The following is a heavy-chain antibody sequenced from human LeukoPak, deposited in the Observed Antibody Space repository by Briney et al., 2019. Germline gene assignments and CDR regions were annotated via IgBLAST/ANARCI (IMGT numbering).Heavy chain of an antibody. D-gene: IGHD1-1*01. J-gene: IGHJ5*02. CDR1: GYTFTDYY. V-gene: IGHV1-2*02. CDR3: ARAEVRYWNQGGKNWFDP. CDR2: INPNSGDT. Sequence: ASVKVSCKASGYTFTDYYMHWVRQTPGQGLEWMGWINPNSGDTNYAQKFQGRVTMTSDTSISTAYMELSRLRSDDTAVYYCARAEVRYWNQGGKNWFDPWGQGTLVTVSS.